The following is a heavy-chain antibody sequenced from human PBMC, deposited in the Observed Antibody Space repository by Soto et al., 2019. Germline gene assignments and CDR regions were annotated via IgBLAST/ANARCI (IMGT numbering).Heavy chain of an antibody. V-gene: IGHV6-1*01. J-gene: IGHJ5*02. D-gene: IGHD5-12*01. CDR2: TYFRSKWYN. CDR3: AKGDNLGPKTGYAFDP. Sequence: PSQTRSLNCAISGDSVSSNTASWNWIRQSPSRGLEWLGRTYFRSKWYNDYAVSVKSRIIINPDTSNNQFSLQLNSVTPEDTAVYFCAKGDNLGPKTGYAFDPWGQGIMVTVSS. CDR1: GDSVSSNTAS.